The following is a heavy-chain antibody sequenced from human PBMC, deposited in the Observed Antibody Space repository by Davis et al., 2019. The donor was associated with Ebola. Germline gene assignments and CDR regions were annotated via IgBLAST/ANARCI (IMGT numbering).Heavy chain of an antibody. CDR2: IYYSGST. J-gene: IGHJ5*02. CDR1: GGSISSGGYY. CDR3: ARGSAGLEWLSINWFDP. D-gene: IGHD3-3*01. V-gene: IGHV4-61*08. Sequence: PSETLSLTCTVSGGSISSGGYYWSWIRQHPGKGLEWIGYIYYSGSTNYNPSLKSRVTISVDTSKNQFSLKLSSVTAADTAVYYCARGSAGLEWLSINWFDPWGQGTLVAVSS.